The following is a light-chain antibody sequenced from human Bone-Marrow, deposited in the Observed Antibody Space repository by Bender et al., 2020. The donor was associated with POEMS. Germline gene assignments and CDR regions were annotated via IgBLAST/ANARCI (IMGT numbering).Light chain of an antibody. Sequence: SYELTQPPSVSVFPGQTARITCSGDALAKQYTYWYQQKPRQAPVVVIYKDTERPSGVPVRFSGSSSGTTVTLTISGVQAEDEADYYCQSADSSGTYLFGGGTKLTVL. CDR2: KDT. CDR1: ALAKQY. J-gene: IGLJ2*01. V-gene: IGLV3-25*03. CDR3: QSADSSGTYL.